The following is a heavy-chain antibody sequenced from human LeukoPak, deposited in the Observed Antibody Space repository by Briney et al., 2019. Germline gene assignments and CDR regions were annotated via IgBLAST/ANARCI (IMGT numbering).Heavy chain of an antibody. Sequence: GGSLRLSCAASRFTFSYYWMSWVRQAPGKGLEWVADIKPDGSEKYFVDSVKGRFTISRDNAMNSLYLQMHNLRAEDTAVYCCARWGGGFDYWGQGALVIVSS. D-gene: IGHD3-16*01. V-gene: IGHV3-7*04. CDR1: RFTFSYYW. J-gene: IGHJ4*02. CDR2: IKPDGSEK. CDR3: ARWGGGFDY.